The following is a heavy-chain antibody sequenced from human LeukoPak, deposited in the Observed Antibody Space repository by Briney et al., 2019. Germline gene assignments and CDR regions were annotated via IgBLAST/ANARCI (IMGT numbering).Heavy chain of an antibody. CDR2: ISSSSSYI. CDR3: ARAPRADFWSGYYFDY. Sequence: GGSLRLSCAASGFTFSSYSMNWVRQAPGKGLEWVSSISSSSSYIYYADSVKGRFTIPRGNAKNSLYLQMNSLRAEDTAVYYCARAPRADFWSGYYFDYWGQGTLVTVSS. V-gene: IGHV3-21*01. D-gene: IGHD3-3*01. CDR1: GFTFSSYS. J-gene: IGHJ4*02.